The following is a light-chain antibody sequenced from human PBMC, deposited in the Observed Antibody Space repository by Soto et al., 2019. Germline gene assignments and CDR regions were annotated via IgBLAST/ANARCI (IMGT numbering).Light chain of an antibody. V-gene: IGKV3-20*01. CDR2: GAS. Sequence: IVLTQSPGTLSLSPGERATLSCRASQSVSSSYLAWYQQKPGQAPRLLIYGASSRATGIPDRFSGSGSGTDFTLTISRLEPEEFAVSYCQQYGSSPTFGQGNKVEIK. J-gene: IGKJ1*01. CDR1: QSVSSSY. CDR3: QQYGSSPT.